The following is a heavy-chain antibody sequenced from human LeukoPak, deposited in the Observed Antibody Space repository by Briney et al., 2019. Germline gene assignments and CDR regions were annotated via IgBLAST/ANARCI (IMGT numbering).Heavy chain of an antibody. CDR2: ISYDGSNK. CDR3: AKAHCGRLSCSRVEY. Sequence: GGSLRLSCAASGFTFSSYAMHWVRQAPGKGLEWVAVISYDGSNKYYADSVKGRFTLSRDNSKSTLYLQMNSLRGEDTALYYCAKAHCGRLSCSRVEYWGQGTLVTVSS. CDR1: GFTFSSYA. J-gene: IGHJ4*02. V-gene: IGHV3-30-3*01. D-gene: IGHD2-2*01.